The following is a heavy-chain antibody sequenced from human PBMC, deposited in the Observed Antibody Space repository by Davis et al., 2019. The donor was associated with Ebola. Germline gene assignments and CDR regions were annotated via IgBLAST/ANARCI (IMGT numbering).Heavy chain of an antibody. D-gene: IGHD1-1*01. CDR3: ARGPSYMGFDP. CDR1: GGSFSGYY. J-gene: IGHJ5*02. V-gene: IGHV4-34*01. CDR2: INHSGST. Sequence: LRLSCAVYGGSFSGYYWSWIRQPPGKGLEWIGEINHSGSTNYNPSLKSRVTISVDTSKNQFSLKLSSVTAADTAVYYCARGPSYMGFDPWGQGTLVTVSS.